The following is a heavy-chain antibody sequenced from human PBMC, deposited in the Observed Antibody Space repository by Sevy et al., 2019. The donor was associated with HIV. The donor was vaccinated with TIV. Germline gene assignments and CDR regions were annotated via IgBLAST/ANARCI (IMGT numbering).Heavy chain of an antibody. CDR2: IVPFLRKI. CDR3: ARGPINYICSDP. CDR1: GGTLSNFA. Sequence: ASVKVSCTASGGTLSNFAINWVRQAPGQGLEGMGGIVPFLRKINGEQKFQGRVTINSDRSMSTVFMELSGLTSEDTAVYYCARGPINYICSDPWGQGTMVTVSS. D-gene: IGHD1-7*01. V-gene: IGHV1-69*06. J-gene: IGHJ5*02.